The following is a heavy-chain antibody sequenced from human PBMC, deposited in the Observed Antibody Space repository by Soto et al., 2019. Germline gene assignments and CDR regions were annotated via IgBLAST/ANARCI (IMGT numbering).Heavy chain of an antibody. Sequence: SETLSLTCAVSGFSISNNNWWTCVRQPPGKGLEWVGDIYHTGITNYSPSLKSRVTISVDKSKNQFSLKMTSVTAADTAVYYCARFSSSGLYCYFGMDVWGQGTTVTVSS. CDR3: ARFSSSGLYCYFGMDV. CDR2: IYHTGIT. J-gene: IGHJ6*02. D-gene: IGHD6-13*01. V-gene: IGHV4-4*02. CDR1: GFSISNNNW.